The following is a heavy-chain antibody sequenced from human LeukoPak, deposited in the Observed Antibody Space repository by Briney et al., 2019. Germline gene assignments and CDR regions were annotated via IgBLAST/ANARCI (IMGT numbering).Heavy chain of an antibody. CDR2: ISAYNGNT. Sequence: ASVKVSCKASGYTFTSYGISWVRQAPGQGLDWMGWISAYNGNTNYAQKLQGRVTMTTDTSTSTAYMELRSLRSDDTAVYYCARVADNYDILTGYFTSYYYYGMDVWGQGTTVTVSS. CDR1: GYTFTSYG. J-gene: IGHJ6*02. D-gene: IGHD3-9*01. V-gene: IGHV1-18*01. CDR3: ARVADNYDILTGYFTSYYYYGMDV.